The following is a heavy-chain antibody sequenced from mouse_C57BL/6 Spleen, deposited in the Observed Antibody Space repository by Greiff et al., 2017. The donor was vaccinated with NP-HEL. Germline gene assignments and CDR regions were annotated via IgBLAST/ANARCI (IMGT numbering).Heavy chain of an antibody. CDR2: IDPETGGT. CDR3: TRSSPSPSYYSFYYFDY. J-gene: IGHJ2*01. D-gene: IGHD2-12*01. CDR1: GYTFTDYE. V-gene: IGHV1-15*01. Sequence: QVQLQQSGAELVRPGASVTLSCKASGYTFTDYEMHWVKQTPVHGLEWIGAIDPETGGTAYNQKFKGKAILTADKSSSTAYMELRSLTSEDSAVYYCTRSSPSPSYYSFYYFDYWGQGTTLTVSS.